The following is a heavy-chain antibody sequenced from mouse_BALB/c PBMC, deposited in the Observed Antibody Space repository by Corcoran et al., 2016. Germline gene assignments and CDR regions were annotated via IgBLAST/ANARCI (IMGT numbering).Heavy chain of an antibody. J-gene: IGHJ4*01. V-gene: IGHV1-18*01. D-gene: IGHD2-4*01. CDR1: GYSFTGYT. Sequence: VQLQQSGPELVKPGASVKISCKASGYSFTGYTMNWVKQSHGKNLEWIGLINPYNGGTSYNQKFKGKATLTVDKSSSTAYMELLSLTSEDSAVYYCARGITQYYYAMDYWGQGTSVTVSS. CDR3: ARGITQYYYAMDY. CDR2: INPYNGGT.